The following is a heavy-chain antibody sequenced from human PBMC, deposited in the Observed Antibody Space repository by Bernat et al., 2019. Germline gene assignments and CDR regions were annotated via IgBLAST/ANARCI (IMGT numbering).Heavy chain of an antibody. CDR1: GFTFSSYA. J-gene: IGHJ4*02. D-gene: IGHD2-2*02. Sequence: EVQLLESGGGLVQPGGSLRLSCAASGFTFSSYAMSWVRQAPGKGLEWVSAISGSGGSTYYADSVKGRFTISRDNSKNTLYLQMNSLRAEDTAVYYCAKDEGGPATAIPGFFSYFDYWGQGTLVTVSS. V-gene: IGHV3-23*01. CDR3: AKDEGGPATAIPGFFSYFDY. CDR2: ISGSGGST.